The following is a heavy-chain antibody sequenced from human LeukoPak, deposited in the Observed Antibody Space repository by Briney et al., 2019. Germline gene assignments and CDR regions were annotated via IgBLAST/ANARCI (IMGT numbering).Heavy chain of an antibody. CDR3: ARGLPISHWKLLASYYFDY. D-gene: IGHD1-26*01. CDR1: GYTFTGYY. J-gene: IGHJ4*02. CDR2: INPNSGGT. Sequence: ASVKVSCKASGYTFTGYYMHWVRQAPGQGLEWMGWINPNSGGTNYAQKFQGWVTMTRDTSISTAYMELSRLRSDDTAVYYCARGLPISHWKLLASYYFDYWGQGTLVTVSS. V-gene: IGHV1-2*04.